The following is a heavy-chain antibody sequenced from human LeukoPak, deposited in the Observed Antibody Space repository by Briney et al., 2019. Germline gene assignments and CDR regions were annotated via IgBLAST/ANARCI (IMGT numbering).Heavy chain of an antibody. CDR2: INHSGST. V-gene: IGHV4-34*01. CDR1: VGSFSGYY. D-gene: IGHD2-15*01. Sequence: SETLSLTCAVYVGSFSGYYWSWIRQPPGKGLEWIGEINHSGSTNHNPYLKSRVTISADTSKNQFSLTRSSVTAADTAVYYCARGRYFSGGSCKKNYYMDVWGKGTTVTVSS. J-gene: IGHJ6*03. CDR3: ARGRYFSGGSCKKNYYMDV.